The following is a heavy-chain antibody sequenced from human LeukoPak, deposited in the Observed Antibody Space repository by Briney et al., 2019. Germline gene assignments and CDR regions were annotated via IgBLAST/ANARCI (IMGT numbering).Heavy chain of an antibody. J-gene: IGHJ4*02. V-gene: IGHV4-31*03. Sequence: SETLSLTCTVSGGSISSGGYYWSWIRQHPGKGLEWIGYIYYSGSTYYNPSLKSRVTISVDTSKNQFSLKLSSVTAADTAVYYCARAVHAGLRYFDWSFYYFDYWGQGTMASLSS. CDR2: IYYSGST. CDR1: GGSISSGGYY. D-gene: IGHD3-9*01. CDR3: ARAVHAGLRYFDWSFYYFDY.